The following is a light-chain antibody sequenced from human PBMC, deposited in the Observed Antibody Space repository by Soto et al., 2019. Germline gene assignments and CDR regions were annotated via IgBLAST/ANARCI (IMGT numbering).Light chain of an antibody. CDR2: DTS. Sequence: EFVLTQSPATLSLSPGERATLSCRASQSVSNFLAWYQQKPGQAPRLLIYDTSNRATGIPARSSGSGSGTGFTPTISLLEPEVFAVYYCQQGRNWLLTFGRGTKVDIK. V-gene: IGKV3-11*01. J-gene: IGKJ4*01. CDR3: QQGRNWLLT. CDR1: QSVSNF.